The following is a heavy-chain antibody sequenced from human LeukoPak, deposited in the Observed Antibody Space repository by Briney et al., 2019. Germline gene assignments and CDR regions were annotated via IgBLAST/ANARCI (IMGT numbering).Heavy chain of an antibody. D-gene: IGHD3-10*01. CDR1: GFTFSSYA. V-gene: IGHV3-23*01. CDR3: AKDVLLWFVEGNYFDY. CDR2: ISGSGGST. J-gene: IGHJ4*02. Sequence: GGSLRLSCAASGFTFSSYAMSWVRQAPGKGLEWVSAISGSGGSTYYADSVKGRFTISRDNSKNTLYLQMNSLRAEDTAVYYCAKDVLLWFVEGNYFDYWGQGTLVTVSS.